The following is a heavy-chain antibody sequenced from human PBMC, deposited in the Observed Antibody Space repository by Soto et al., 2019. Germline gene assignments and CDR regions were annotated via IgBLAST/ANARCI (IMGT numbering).Heavy chain of an antibody. J-gene: IGHJ4*02. CDR2: INHSGST. V-gene: IGHV4-34*01. Sequence: QVQLQQWGAGLLKPSETLSLTCAVYDGSSNNYYWSWIRQPPGKGLEWIGEINHSGSTNYNASLKSRVTISEDTSKKQFSRELRFVTAADTAVYYWARGGLIRGVLYYWGQGTLGTVSS. CDR1: DGSSNNYY. CDR3: ARGGLIRGVLYY. D-gene: IGHD3-10*01.